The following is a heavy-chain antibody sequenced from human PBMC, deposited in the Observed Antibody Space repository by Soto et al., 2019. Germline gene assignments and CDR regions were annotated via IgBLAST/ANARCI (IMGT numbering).Heavy chain of an antibody. CDR3: ARGLKGFDILTGYGYYYYYMDV. J-gene: IGHJ6*03. Sequence: SSETLSLTCAVYGGSFSGYYWSWIRQPPGKGLEWIGEINHSGSTNYNPSLKSRVTISVDTSKNQFSLKLSSVTAADTAVYYCARGLKGFDILTGYGYYYYYMDVWGKGTTVTVSS. D-gene: IGHD3-9*01. CDR2: INHSGST. V-gene: IGHV4-34*01. CDR1: GGSFSGYY.